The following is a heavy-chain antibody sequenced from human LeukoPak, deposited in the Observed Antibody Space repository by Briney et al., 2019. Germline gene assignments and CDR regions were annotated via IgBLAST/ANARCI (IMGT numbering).Heavy chain of an antibody. D-gene: IGHD1-26*01. CDR1: GFTFSSYW. V-gene: IGHV3-7*01. Sequence: GGSLRLSCAASGFTFSSYWMSWVRQAPGKGLEWVANIKQDGSEKYYVDSVKGRFTISRDNAKNSLYLQMNSLRAEDTAVYHCARDPYSGSYPGAFDIWGQGTMVTVSS. J-gene: IGHJ3*02. CDR2: IKQDGSEK. CDR3: ARDPYSGSYPGAFDI.